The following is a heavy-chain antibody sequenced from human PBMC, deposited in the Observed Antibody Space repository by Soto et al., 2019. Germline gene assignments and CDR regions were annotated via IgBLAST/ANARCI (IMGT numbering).Heavy chain of an antibody. Sequence: VASVKVSCKASGYTFTSYGISWVRQAPGQGLEWMGWISAYNGNTNYAQKLQGRVTMTTDTSTSTAYMELRSLRSDDTAVYYCARDRAVAGQLDYFDYWGQGTLVTVSS. CDR3: ARDRAVAGQLDYFDY. J-gene: IGHJ4*02. CDR1: GYTFTSYG. D-gene: IGHD6-19*01. V-gene: IGHV1-18*01. CDR2: ISAYNGNT.